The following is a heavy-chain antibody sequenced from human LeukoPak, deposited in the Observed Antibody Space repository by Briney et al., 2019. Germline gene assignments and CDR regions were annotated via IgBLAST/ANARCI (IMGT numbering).Heavy chain of an antibody. D-gene: IGHD3-22*01. CDR1: GGTFSSYA. CDR2: IIPIFGTA. CDR3: AATLYYYDSSGYQTPVPSFDP. V-gene: IGHV1-69*05. Sequence: SVKVSRKASGGTFSSYAISWVRQAPGQGLEWMGGIIPIFGTANYAQKFQGRVTITTDESTSTAYMELSSLRSEDTAVYYCAATLYYYDSSGYQTPVPSFDPWGQGTLVTVSS. J-gene: IGHJ5*02.